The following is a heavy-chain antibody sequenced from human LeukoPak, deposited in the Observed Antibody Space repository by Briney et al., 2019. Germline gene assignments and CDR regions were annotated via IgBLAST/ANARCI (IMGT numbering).Heavy chain of an antibody. CDR2: ISSSSSYI. V-gene: IGHV3-21*01. CDR3: AREGSYFVAFDI. Sequence: PGGSLRLSCAASGFTFSSYSMNWVRQAPGKGLEWVSSISSSSSYIYYADSVKGRFTISRDNAKNSLYLQMNSLRAEDTAVYYCAREGSYFVAFDIWGQGTMVTVSS. D-gene: IGHD1-26*01. J-gene: IGHJ3*02. CDR1: GFTFSSYS.